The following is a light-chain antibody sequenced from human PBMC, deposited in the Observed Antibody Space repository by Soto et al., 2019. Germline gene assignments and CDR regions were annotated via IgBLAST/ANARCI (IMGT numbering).Light chain of an antibody. Sequence: QSALTQPRSVSGSPGQSVTISCTGTSSDVGGYNYVSWYQQNPGKAPKLMMYDVSKWPSGVPDRFSGSKSGNTASLTISGLQAEDEADYYCCSYAGSYTLVFGGGTKLTVL. CDR2: DVS. CDR1: SSDVGGYNY. V-gene: IGLV2-11*01. CDR3: CSYAGSYTLV. J-gene: IGLJ2*01.